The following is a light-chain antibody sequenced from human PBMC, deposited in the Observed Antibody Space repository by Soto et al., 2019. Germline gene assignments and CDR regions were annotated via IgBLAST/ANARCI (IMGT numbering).Light chain of an antibody. V-gene: IGKV3-20*01. J-gene: IGKJ2*01. CDR2: GAS. CDR3: QQYLNSPDT. Sequence: EIVLTQSPDTLSLSPGERATLSCRATQSITNNYVAWYQQKPGQAPRLLIYGASTRASGIPDRFSGSGSGTDFTLTITGLEPEDFAVYFCQQYLNSPDTFGQGTKLEIK. CDR1: QSITNNY.